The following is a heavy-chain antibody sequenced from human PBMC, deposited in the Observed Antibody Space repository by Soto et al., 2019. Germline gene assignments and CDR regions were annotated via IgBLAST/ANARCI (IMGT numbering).Heavy chain of an antibody. V-gene: IGHV4-28*01. J-gene: IGHJ4*02. CDR1: NHSIRSDNG. CDR2: MYHIGTT. D-gene: IGHD6-19*01. Sequence: QVQLQESGPRLVRPSDTLSLTCKVYNHSIRSDNGWGWIRQPPGKGLEWVGYMYHIGTTYYNPSLKSRISLSVDTTKNQFSLKLKSVTAVDTAIYYCARTKYNSGWLEDWGQGTLVTVSS. CDR3: ARTKYNSGWLED.